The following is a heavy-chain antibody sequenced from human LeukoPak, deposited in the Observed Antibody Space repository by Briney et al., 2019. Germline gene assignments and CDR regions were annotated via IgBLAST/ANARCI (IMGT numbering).Heavy chain of an antibody. CDR1: GFTLSDYN. Sequence: PGGSLRLSCAASGFTLSDYNMSWIRQAPEKGLEWVSYISSSSSYTNYADSVKGRFTSSRDNAKNSLYLQMNSLRDEDAAVYYCARDVYYYGSGSPPHYFDYWGQGTLVTVSS. V-gene: IGHV3-11*05. CDR3: ARDVYYYGSGSPPHYFDY. D-gene: IGHD3-10*01. CDR2: ISSSSSYT. J-gene: IGHJ4*02.